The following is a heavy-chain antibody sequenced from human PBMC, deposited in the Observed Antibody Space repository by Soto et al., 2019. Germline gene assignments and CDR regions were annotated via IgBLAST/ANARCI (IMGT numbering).Heavy chain of an antibody. D-gene: IGHD5-12*01. J-gene: IGHJ6*02. CDR2: ISYDGSNK. Sequence: GGSLRLSCAASGFTFSSYGMHWVRQAPGKGLEWVAVISYDGSNKYYANSVKGRFTISRDNSKNTLYLQMNSLRAEDTAVYYCAKDHVDIVATISRPPFYYYYGMDVWGQGTTVTVSS. V-gene: IGHV3-30*18. CDR1: GFTFSSYG. CDR3: AKDHVDIVATISRPPFYYYYGMDV.